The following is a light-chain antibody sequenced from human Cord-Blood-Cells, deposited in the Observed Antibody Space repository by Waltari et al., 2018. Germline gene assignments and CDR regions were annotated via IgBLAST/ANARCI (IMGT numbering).Light chain of an antibody. CDR2: EGS. Sequence: QSALTQPASVSGSPGQSITISCTGTSSDVGSYNLVSWYQQHPGKAPTLMMYEGSQRPSGVSTRFSGSKSGNSASLTISGLQAEDEADYYCCSYAGSVVFGGGTKLTVL. CDR3: CSYAGSVV. V-gene: IGLV2-23*01. J-gene: IGLJ2*01. CDR1: SSDVGSYNL.